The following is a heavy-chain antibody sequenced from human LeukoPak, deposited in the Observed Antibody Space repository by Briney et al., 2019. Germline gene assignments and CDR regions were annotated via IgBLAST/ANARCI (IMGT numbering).Heavy chain of an antibody. D-gene: IGHD3-10*01. CDR2: IYTSGST. CDR3: ARDLYYYGSGSYYSDV. J-gene: IGHJ6*02. CDR1: GGSISSYY. V-gene: IGHV4-4*07. Sequence: PSETLSLTCTVSGGSISSYYWSWIRQPAGKGLEWIGRIYTSGSTNYNPSLKSRVTMSVDTSKNQFPLKLSSVTAADTAVYYCARDLYYYGSGSYYSDVWGQGTTVTVSS.